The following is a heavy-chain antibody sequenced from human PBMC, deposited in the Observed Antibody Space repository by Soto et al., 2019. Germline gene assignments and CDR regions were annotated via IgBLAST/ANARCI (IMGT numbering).Heavy chain of an antibody. CDR2: IIPIFGTA. V-gene: IGHV1-69*13. J-gene: IGHJ5*02. D-gene: IGHD6-19*01. Sequence: ASVKVSCKASGSTFSSYAISWVRQAPGQGLEWMGGIIPIFGTANYAQKFQGRVTITADESTSTAYMELSSLRSEDTAVYYCAREQLGGAVAGTGWFDPWGQGTLVTVSS. CDR1: GSTFSSYA. CDR3: AREQLGGAVAGTGWFDP.